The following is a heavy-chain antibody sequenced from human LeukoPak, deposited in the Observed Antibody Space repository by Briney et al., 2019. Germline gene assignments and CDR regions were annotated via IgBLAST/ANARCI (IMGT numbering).Heavy chain of an antibody. CDR1: GGSISSGGYS. V-gene: IGHV4-30-2*01. CDR3: ARGDWGYSSGRARIWYFDL. Sequence: SETLSLTCAVSGGSISSGGYSWSWIRQPPGKGLEWIGYIYHSGSTYYNPSLKSRVTISVDRSKNQFSLKLGSVTAADTAVYYCARGDWGYSSGRARIWYFDLWGRGTLVTVSS. D-gene: IGHD6-19*01. CDR2: IYHSGST. J-gene: IGHJ2*01.